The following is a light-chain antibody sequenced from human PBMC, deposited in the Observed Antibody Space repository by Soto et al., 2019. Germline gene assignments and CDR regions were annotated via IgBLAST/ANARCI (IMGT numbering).Light chain of an antibody. V-gene: IGKV3-20*01. CDR3: QQYGSSPWT. CDR2: GAS. J-gene: IGKJ1*01. CDR1: QTIRSNY. Sequence: ETVLTQSPGTLSLSPGERATLSCRASQTIRSNYLAWYRQTPGQAPRLLIYGASNRATGIADRFSGSGSGTAFTLIIRRLEPEDFALYYCQQYGSSPWTFGQGTKVEIK.